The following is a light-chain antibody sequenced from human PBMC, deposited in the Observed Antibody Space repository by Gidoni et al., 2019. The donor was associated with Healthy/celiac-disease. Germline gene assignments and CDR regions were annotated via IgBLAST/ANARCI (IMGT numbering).Light chain of an antibody. CDR2: DAS. CDR1: QSVSSY. Sequence: EIVLTQSPATLSLSPWERATLSCRASQSVSSYLAWYQQKPGQAPRLLIYDASNRATGIPARFSGSGSGTDFTLTISSLEPEDFAVSYCQQRSNWMYTFXXXTKLEIK. V-gene: IGKV3-11*01. J-gene: IGKJ2*01. CDR3: QQRSNWMYT.